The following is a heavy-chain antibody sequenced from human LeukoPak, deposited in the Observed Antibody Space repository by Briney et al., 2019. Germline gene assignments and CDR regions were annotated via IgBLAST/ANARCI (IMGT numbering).Heavy chain of an antibody. CDR1: GXSISSYY. V-gene: IGHV4-59*08. CDR2: IYYSGST. J-gene: IGHJ4*02. D-gene: IGHD5-12*01. Sequence: PSETLSLTCTVSGXSISSYYWSWIRQPPGKGLELIGYIYYSGSTNYNPSLKSRVTISVDTSKNQFSLKLSSVTAADTAVYYCASGYSGYDYFDYWGQGTLVTVSS. CDR3: ASGYSGYDYFDY.